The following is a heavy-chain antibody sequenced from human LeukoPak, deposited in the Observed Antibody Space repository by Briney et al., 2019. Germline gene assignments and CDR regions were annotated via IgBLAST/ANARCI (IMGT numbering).Heavy chain of an antibody. Sequence: PGRSLRLSCAASGFTFSRYAMHWVRQAPGKGLELVGLISKDGSNKYYADSVKGRFSISRDNSKNMLYLQMNSLRAEDTAVYYCTRDNYYDSSDKPLTAFDIWGQGTMVTVSS. CDR3: TRDNYYDSSDKPLTAFDI. CDR1: GFTFSRYA. V-gene: IGHV3-30-3*01. J-gene: IGHJ3*02. D-gene: IGHD3-22*01. CDR2: ISKDGSNK.